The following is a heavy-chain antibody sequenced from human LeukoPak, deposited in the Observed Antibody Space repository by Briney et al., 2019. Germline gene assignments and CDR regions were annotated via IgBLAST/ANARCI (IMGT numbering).Heavy chain of an antibody. D-gene: IGHD1-14*01. J-gene: IGHJ4*02. Sequence: PGGSLRLSCAASGFTFSSYSMNWVRQAPGKGLEWVSYISSSSSTIYYADSVKGRFTISRDNAKNSLYLQMNSLRAEDTAVYYCARDQPYGAFGYWGQGTLVTVSS. CDR1: GFTFSSYS. V-gene: IGHV3-48*01. CDR2: ISSSSSTI. CDR3: ARDQPYGAFGY.